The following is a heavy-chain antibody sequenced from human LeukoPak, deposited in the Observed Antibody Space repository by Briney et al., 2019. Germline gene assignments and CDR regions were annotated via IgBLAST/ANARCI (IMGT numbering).Heavy chain of an antibody. V-gene: IGHV1-24*01. D-gene: IGHD6-19*01. CDR3: ATDKSSGWHRRSGRDVY. Sequence: ASVKVSCKVSGYTLTELSMHWVRQAPGKGLEWMGGFDPEDGETIYAQKFQGRVTMTEDTSTDTAYMELSSLRFEDTAVYYCATDKSSGWHRRSGRDVYWGQGTLVTVSS. CDR2: FDPEDGET. CDR1: GYTLTELS. J-gene: IGHJ4*02.